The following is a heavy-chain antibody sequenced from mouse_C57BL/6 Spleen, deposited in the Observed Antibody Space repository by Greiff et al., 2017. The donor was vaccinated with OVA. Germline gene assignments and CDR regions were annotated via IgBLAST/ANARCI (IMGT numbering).Heavy chain of an antibody. CDR1: GYTFTDYY. V-gene: IGHV1-26*01. J-gene: IGHJ4*01. CDR3: ATTVVARAMDY. Sequence: EVQLQQSGPELVKPGASVKISCKASGYTFTDYYMNWVKQSHGKSLEWIGDINPNNGGTSYNQKFKGKATLTVDKSSSTAYMELRSLTSEDSAVYYSATTVVARAMDYWGQGTSVTVSS. CDR2: INPNNGGT. D-gene: IGHD1-1*01.